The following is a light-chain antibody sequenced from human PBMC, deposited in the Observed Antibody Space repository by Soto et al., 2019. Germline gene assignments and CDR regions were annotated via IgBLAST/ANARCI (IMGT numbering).Light chain of an antibody. V-gene: IGKV3-11*01. CDR1: QSVTTY. Sequence: EIVLTQSPATLSLSPGERATLSCRASQSVTTYLAWYQQKPGQAPRLLIYDASNRATGIPARFSGSGSGTDFSLTIISLEAEDFGVYYFHQCAKWTLTFGGGTKVEIK. J-gene: IGKJ4*01. CDR3: HQCAKWTLT. CDR2: DAS.